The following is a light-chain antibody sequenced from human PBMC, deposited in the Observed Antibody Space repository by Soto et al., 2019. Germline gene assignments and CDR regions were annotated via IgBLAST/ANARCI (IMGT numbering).Light chain of an antibody. J-gene: IGKJ2*01. CDR2: DAS. Sequence: EIVLTQSPATLSLSPGERATLSCRASQSVSSYLAWYQQKPGQAPRLLIYDASARATGIPARFSGSGSGTDFTLTISSLEPEDFAVYYCQQRVYNFGQGTKLEIK. CDR1: QSVSSY. CDR3: QQRVYN. V-gene: IGKV3-11*01.